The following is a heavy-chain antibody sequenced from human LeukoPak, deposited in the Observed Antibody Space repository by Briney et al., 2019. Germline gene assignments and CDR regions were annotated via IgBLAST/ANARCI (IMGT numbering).Heavy chain of an antibody. CDR1: GFTSTSSA. CDR2: IVVGSGNT. D-gene: IGHD4-11*01. Sequence: SVKVSCKASGFTSTSSAMQWVRQARGQRLEWIGWIVVGSGNTNYAQKFQERVTITRDMSTSTAYMELSSLRSEDTAVYYCAAMGMTTVTTDYYYYGMDVWGQGTTVTVSS. J-gene: IGHJ6*02. CDR3: AAMGMTTVTTDYYYYGMDV. V-gene: IGHV1-58*02.